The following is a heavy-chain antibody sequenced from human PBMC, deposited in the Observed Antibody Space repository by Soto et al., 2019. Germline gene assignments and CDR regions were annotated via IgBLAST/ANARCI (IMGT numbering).Heavy chain of an antibody. Sequence: GGSLRLSCAASGFTFSSYAMHWVRQAPGKGLEWVAVISYDGSNKYYADSVKGRFTISRDNSKNTLYLQMNSLRAEDTAVYYCARDLYNWNDGGTDVWGQGTTVTVSS. J-gene: IGHJ6*02. CDR3: ARDLYNWNDGGTDV. D-gene: IGHD1-20*01. V-gene: IGHV3-30-3*01. CDR2: ISYDGSNK. CDR1: GFTFSSYA.